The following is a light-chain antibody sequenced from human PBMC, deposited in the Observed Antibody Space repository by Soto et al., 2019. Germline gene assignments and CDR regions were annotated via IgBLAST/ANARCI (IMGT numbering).Light chain of an antibody. J-gene: IGKJ5*01. V-gene: IGKV3-15*01. Sequence: EIVMTQSPATLSVSPGERATLSCRASQSVSTSLAWYQQKPGQAPRLLIYDALTRATGIPARFSGSGSGTEFTLIISSLQSEDFAVYYCQQFNNWPITFGQGTRLEIK. CDR3: QQFNNWPIT. CDR2: DAL. CDR1: QSVSTS.